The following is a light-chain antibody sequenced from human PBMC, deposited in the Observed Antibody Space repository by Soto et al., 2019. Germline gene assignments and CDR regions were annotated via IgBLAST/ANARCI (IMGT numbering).Light chain of an antibody. CDR3: KQTYTTLSIT. J-gene: IGKJ5*01. Sequence: DIQMTQSPSSLSGSVGDRVTITSRASENISRHLNWYQQKPGKAPKLLIYAASSLQNGVPSRFRGGGSGTDFTLTISNLQPEDFATYYCKQTYTTLSITFGQGTRLESK. CDR1: ENISRH. CDR2: AAS. V-gene: IGKV1-39*01.